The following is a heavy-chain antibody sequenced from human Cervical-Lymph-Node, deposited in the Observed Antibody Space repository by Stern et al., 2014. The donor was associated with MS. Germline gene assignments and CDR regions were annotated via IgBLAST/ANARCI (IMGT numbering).Heavy chain of an antibody. V-gene: IGHV3-21*01. CDR3: ASGYSRSYYYGMDD. CDR1: GFTFSSYS. J-gene: IGHJ6*02. D-gene: IGHD6-13*01. CDR2: ISTSSSYI. Sequence: EVQLVESGGGLVKPGGSLRLSCAASGFTFSSYSMNWVRQPPGKGLEWVSSISTSSSYIYYADSVKGRFTISRDNAKNSLYLQMNSLRAEDTAVYYCASGYSRSYYYGMDDWGQGTTVTVSS.